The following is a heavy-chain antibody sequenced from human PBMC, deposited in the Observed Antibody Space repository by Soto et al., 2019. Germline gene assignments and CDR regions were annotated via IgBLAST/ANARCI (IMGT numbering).Heavy chain of an antibody. D-gene: IGHD3-10*01. CDR2: ISGGGDTT. CDR3: AKGPGGSGSLTPRVDF. V-gene: IGHV3-23*01. Sequence: EVQLLESGGGLVQPGGSLRHSCAPSGLTFKNYAMPVVPQVPGKGLEWVSAISGGGDTTSYADSVRGRFTVSRDGSKNTLNLQMSSRGAADTARYYCAKGPGGSGSLTPRVDFWGQGTLVTVSS. J-gene: IGHJ4*02. CDR1: GLTFKNYA.